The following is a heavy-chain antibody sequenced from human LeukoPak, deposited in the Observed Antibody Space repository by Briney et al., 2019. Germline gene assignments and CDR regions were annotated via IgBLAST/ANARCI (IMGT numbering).Heavy chain of an antibody. V-gene: IGHV3-30*04. CDR3: ATPPVKWELQVDY. D-gene: IGHD1-26*01. J-gene: IGHJ4*02. Sequence: GGSLRLSCAASGFTFSSYAMHRVRQAPGKGLEWVAVISYDGSNKYYADSVKGRFTISRDNSKNTLYLQMNSLRAEDTAVYYCATPPVKWELQVDYWGQGTLVTVSS. CDR1: GFTFSSYA. CDR2: ISYDGSNK.